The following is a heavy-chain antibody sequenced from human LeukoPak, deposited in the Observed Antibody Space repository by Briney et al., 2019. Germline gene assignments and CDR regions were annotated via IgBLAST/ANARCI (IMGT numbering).Heavy chain of an antibody. CDR2: IYSGGST. D-gene: IGHD1-7*01. Sequence: PGGSLRLSCAASGFTVSSNYMSWVRQAPGKGLEWVSVIYSGGSTYYADSVKGRFTISRDNSKNTLYLQMNSLRAEDTAVYYCARVPRGTTPVLADWGQGTLVTVSS. CDR3: ARVPRGTTPVLAD. V-gene: IGHV3-53*01. CDR1: GFTVSSNY. J-gene: IGHJ4*02.